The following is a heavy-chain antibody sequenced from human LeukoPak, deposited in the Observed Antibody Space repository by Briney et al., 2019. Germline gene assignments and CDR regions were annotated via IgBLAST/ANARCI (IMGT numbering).Heavy chain of an antibody. D-gene: IGHD6-19*01. J-gene: IGHJ4*02. CDR1: GFTFSSYA. CDR2: ISYDGSNK. CDR3: ARTTGIAVPFDY. V-gene: IGHV3-30*04. Sequence: GSLRLSCAASGFTFSSYAMHWVRQAPGKGLEWVAVISYDGSNKYYADSVKGRFTISRDNSKNTLYLQMSSLRAEDTAVYYCARTTGIAVPFDYWGQGTLVTVSS.